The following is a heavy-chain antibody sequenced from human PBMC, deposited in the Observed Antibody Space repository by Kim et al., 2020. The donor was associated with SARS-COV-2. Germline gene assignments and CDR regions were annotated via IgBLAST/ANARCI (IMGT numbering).Heavy chain of an antibody. CDR3: AKDLYCSSTSCYSIGDY. Sequence: GGSLRLSCAASGFTFSSYGMHWVRQAPGKGLEWVAVISYDGSNKYYADSVKGRFTISRDNSKNTLYLQMNSLRAEDTAVYYCAKDLYCSSTSCYSIGDY. V-gene: IGHV3-30*18. J-gene: IGHJ4*01. CDR2: ISYDGSNK. D-gene: IGHD2-2*02. CDR1: GFTFSSYG.